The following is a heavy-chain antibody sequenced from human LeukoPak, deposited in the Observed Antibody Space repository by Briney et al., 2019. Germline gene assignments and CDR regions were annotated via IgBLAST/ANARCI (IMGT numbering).Heavy chain of an antibody. Sequence: GGSLRLSCAASGFTFSSYAMSWVRQAPGNGLEWVSAISGNGGSTYYADSVKGGFIISRDNARNTLSLQMNSLTIEDTAVYYCVVVVEPPDSDGFDVWGQGTMITVSS. CDR3: VVVVEPPDSDGFDV. D-gene: IGHD1-14*01. CDR1: GFTFSSYA. J-gene: IGHJ3*01. CDR2: ISGNGGST. V-gene: IGHV3-23*01.